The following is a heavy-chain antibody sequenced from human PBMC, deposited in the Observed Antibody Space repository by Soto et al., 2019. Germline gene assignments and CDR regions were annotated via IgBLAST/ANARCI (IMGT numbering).Heavy chain of an antibody. Sequence: SETLSLTCTVSGASISGCYWSWIRKSAGKGLEWIGRIYATGTTDYNPSLKSRVMMSVDTSKKQFSLKLRSVTAADTAVYYCVRDGTKTLRDWFDTWG. V-gene: IGHV4-4*07. D-gene: IGHD1-1*01. CDR1: GASISGCY. J-gene: IGHJ5*01. CDR3: VRDGTKTLRDWFDT. CDR2: IYATGTT.